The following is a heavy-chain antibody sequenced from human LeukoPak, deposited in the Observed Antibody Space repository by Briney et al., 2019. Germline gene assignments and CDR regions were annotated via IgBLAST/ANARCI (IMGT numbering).Heavy chain of an antibody. D-gene: IGHD4-17*01. CDR3: ARDPLQGYGDYFDY. CDR2: ISYNGAVK. V-gene: IGHV3-30*03. Sequence: QTGGSLRLSCAASGFTFSPVWMHWVRQAPGKGLEWVAVISYNGAVKNYAESVRGRFTISRDDSKNTLYLQMDSLRTEDTAVYYCARDPLQGYGDYFDYWGQGTLVTVSS. CDR1: GFTFSPVW. J-gene: IGHJ4*02.